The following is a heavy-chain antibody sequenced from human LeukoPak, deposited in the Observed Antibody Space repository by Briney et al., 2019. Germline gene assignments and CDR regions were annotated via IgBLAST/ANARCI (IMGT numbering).Heavy chain of an antibody. CDR1: GFTFSACE. D-gene: IGHD3-10*01. Sequence: PGGSLRLSCAISGFTFSACELTWVRQAPGKGLEWVSYISRSGGTRYYADSVKGRFTISRDNAKNSLYLQMNSLRAEDTAVYYCARVATMVRVPLDALDIWGQGTMVSVSS. V-gene: IGHV3-48*03. CDR3: ARVATMVRVPLDALDI. CDR2: ISRSGGTR. J-gene: IGHJ3*02.